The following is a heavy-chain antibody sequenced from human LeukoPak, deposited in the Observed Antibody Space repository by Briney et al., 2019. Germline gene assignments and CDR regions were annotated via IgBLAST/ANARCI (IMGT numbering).Heavy chain of an antibody. Sequence: GASVKVSCKASGYTFATYYMHWVRQAPGQGLEWMGIINPSGSSTSYAQKFQGRVTMTRETSTSTFYMELSSLRSEDTAVYYCAMRAGGYYGNMAVWGKGTTVTVSS. CDR2: INPSGSST. CDR1: GYTFATYY. J-gene: IGHJ6*03. CDR3: AMRAGGYYGNMAV. D-gene: IGHD3-3*01. V-gene: IGHV1-46*01.